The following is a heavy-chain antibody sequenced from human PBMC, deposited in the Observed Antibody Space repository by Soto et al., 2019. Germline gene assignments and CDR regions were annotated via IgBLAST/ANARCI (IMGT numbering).Heavy chain of an antibody. V-gene: IGHV3-30-3*01. Sequence: QVQLVESGGGVVQPGRSLRLSCGASGFIFRNYAMHWVRQAPGKGLEWVTVISYDGNTDYYADSVKGRFTISRDNSKNTLYLQINSLRPEDTAVSYCARDGDRRKTWGMDGWGEGITGSFSS. CDR2: ISYDGNTD. CDR1: GFIFRNYA. CDR3: ARDGDRRKTWGMDG. J-gene: IGHJ6*04. D-gene: IGHD3-16*01.